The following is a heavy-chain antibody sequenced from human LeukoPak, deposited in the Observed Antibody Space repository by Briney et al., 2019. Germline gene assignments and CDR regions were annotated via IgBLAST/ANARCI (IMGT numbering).Heavy chain of an antibody. J-gene: IGHJ6*03. Sequence: GGSLRLSCAASGFTFSTYSMNWVRQAPGKGLEWVSYISGSSSAIYYADSVKGRFTISRDSAKNSLYLQMNSLRAEDTALYYCARQWPEYYMDVWGKGTTVTVS. CDR3: ARQWPEYYMDV. V-gene: IGHV3-48*01. CDR1: GFTFSTYS. CDR2: ISGSSSAI. D-gene: IGHD6-19*01.